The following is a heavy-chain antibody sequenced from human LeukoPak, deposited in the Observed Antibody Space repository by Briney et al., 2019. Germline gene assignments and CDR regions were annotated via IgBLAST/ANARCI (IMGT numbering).Heavy chain of an antibody. Sequence: GGSLRLSCAAPGFTFSSYGRHGVRQAPGKGLEWVAVIWYDGSNKYYADSVKGRFTISRDNSKNTLYLQMNSLRAEDTAVYYCAREWLAFDYWGQGTLVTVSS. CDR1: GFTFSSYG. V-gene: IGHV3-33*01. J-gene: IGHJ4*02. D-gene: IGHD6-19*01. CDR2: IWYDGSNK. CDR3: AREWLAFDY.